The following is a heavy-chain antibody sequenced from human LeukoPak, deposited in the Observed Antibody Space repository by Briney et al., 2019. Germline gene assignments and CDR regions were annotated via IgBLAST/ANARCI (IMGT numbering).Heavy chain of an antibody. Sequence: GGSLRLSCAASGFTFSSYAMHWVRQAPGKGLEWVAVISYDGSNKYYADSVKGRFTISRDNSKNTLYLQMNSLRAEDTAVYYCARDLGYYDSSGYYSVLAFDIWGQGTMVTVSS. CDR3: ARDLGYYDSSGYYSVLAFDI. J-gene: IGHJ3*02. V-gene: IGHV3-30*04. D-gene: IGHD3-22*01. CDR2: ISYDGSNK. CDR1: GFTFSSYA.